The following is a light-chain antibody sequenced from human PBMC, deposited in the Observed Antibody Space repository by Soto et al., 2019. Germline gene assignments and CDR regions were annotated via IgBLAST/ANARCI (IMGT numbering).Light chain of an antibody. CDR2: DES. J-gene: IGKJ1*01. CDR1: QSVSGN. CDR3: QQYDNWPPGT. Sequence: IVMTQSPATLSVSPGERATLSCRASQSVSGNLAWYQQKPGQAPRLLVYDESTRATGIPARFSGSGSGTGCILTISSLQSEDFAFYYCQQYDNWPPGTFGQGAKVEIK. V-gene: IGKV3-15*01.